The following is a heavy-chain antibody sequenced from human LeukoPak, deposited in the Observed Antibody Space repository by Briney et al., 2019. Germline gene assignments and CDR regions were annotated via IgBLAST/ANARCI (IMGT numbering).Heavy chain of an antibody. Sequence: GGSLRLSCAASGLTFRSYSMNWVRQAPGKGLEWVSYISSSSSTIYYADSVKGRFTISRDNAKNSLYLQMNSLRAEDTAVYYCARPAAAVAGSSYYFDYWGQRTLVTVSS. CDR1: GLTFRSYS. D-gene: IGHD6-19*01. CDR3: ARPAAAVAGSSYYFDY. V-gene: IGHV3-48*01. CDR2: ISSSSSTI. J-gene: IGHJ4*02.